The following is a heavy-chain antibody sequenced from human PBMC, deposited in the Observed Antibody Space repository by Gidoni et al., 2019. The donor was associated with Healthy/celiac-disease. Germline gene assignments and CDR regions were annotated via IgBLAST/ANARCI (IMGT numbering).Heavy chain of an antibody. CDR1: GFTFSSYS. CDR3: ARDLSRYSSSWSPVWRLYYYYGMDV. CDR2: ISSSGSTI. Sequence: EVQLVESGGGLVKPGGSLSLPCAASGFTFSSYSMHCVPQAPGKGLEWVSSISSSGSTIYYADSVKGRFTISRDNAKNSLYLQMNSLRAEDTAVYYCARDLSRYSSSWSPVWRLYYYYGMDVWGQGTTVTVSS. V-gene: IGHV3-21*01. J-gene: IGHJ6*02. D-gene: IGHD6-13*01.